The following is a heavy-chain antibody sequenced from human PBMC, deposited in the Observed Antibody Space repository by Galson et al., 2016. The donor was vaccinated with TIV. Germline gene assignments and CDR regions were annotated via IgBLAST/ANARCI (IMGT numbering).Heavy chain of an antibody. CDR1: GGSINNYY. V-gene: IGHV4-59*01. Sequence: ETLSLTCTVSGGSINNYYWSWIRQPPGKGLEWIGYSGSTNYNPSLKSRVTMSVDTSRNRFSLKVTSVTAADTAIYYCARDSRWGPGDEFWGQGTLVTVSS. CDR2: SGST. D-gene: IGHD5-24*01. CDR3: ARDSRWGPGDEF. J-gene: IGHJ4*02.